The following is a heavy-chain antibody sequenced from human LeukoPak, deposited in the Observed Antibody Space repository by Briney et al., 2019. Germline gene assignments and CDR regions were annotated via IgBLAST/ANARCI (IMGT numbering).Heavy chain of an antibody. CDR3: AKDSDVVRGLNWFDP. CDR1: GFTFSSYA. D-gene: IGHD3-10*01. CDR2: ISGSGGST. V-gene: IGHV3-23*01. Sequence: PGGSLRLSCAASGFTFSSYAMSWVRQAPGKGLEWVSAISGSGGSTYYADSVKGRFTISRDNSKNTLYLQMNSLRAEDTAVYYCAKDSDVVRGLNWFDPWSQGTLVTVSS. J-gene: IGHJ5*02.